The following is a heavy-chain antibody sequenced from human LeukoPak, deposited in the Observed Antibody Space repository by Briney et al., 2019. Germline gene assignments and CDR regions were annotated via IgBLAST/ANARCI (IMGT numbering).Heavy chain of an antibody. V-gene: IGHV3-74*01. D-gene: IGHD1-26*01. CDR1: GFTFSSSW. J-gene: IGHJ4*02. CDR2: ISSDGSTI. CDR3: ARGSGSYSWGSFDY. Sequence: PGGSLRLSCAASGFTFSSSWMHWVRQAPGKGLVWVSHISSDGSTISYADSVKGRFTISRDNAKNTLYLQMNSLRDEDTAVYYCARGSGSYSWGSFDYWGQGTLVTVSS.